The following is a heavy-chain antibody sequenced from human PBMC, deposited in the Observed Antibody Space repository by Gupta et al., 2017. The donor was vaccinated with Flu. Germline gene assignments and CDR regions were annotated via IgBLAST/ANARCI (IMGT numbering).Heavy chain of an antibody. V-gene: IGHV5-10-1*01. CDR3: ARRMDDDSSNWPDAFDI. J-gene: IGHJ3*02. CDR1: GYSFRSYW. Sequence: EVQLVQSGAEVKKPGESLRISCKGSGYSFRSYWISWVRQMPGKGLEWMGRIDPSDSYSRYSPSVQGHVSISADRSISTAYLEWSSLRASDTAMYDCARRMDDDSSNWPDAFDIWGQGTMVTVSS. CDR2: IDPSDSYS. D-gene: IGHD6-13*01.